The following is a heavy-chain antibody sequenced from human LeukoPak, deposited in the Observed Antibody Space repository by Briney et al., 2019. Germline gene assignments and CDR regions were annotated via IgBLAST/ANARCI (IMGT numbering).Heavy chain of an antibody. CDR3: ARPYGASFG. CDR2: IYYGGST. CDR1: GFTFSSYSMN. D-gene: IGHD4-17*01. Sequence: GSLRLSCAASGFTFSSYSMNWVRQAPGKGLEWIGSIYYGGSTYYNPSLKSRVTISVDTSKNQFSLKLSSLTAADTAVYYCARPYGASFGWGQGTLVTVSS. V-gene: IGHV4-39*01. J-gene: IGHJ4*02.